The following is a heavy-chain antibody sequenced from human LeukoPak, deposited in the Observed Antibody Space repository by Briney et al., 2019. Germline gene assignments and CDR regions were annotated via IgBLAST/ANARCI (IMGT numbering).Heavy chain of an antibody. V-gene: IGHV1-2*02. Sequence: AASVKVSCKASGHTFTGYYMHWVRQAPGQGLEWMGWINPNSGGTNYAQKFQGRVTMTRDTSISTAYMELSRLRSDDTAVYFCARGPYLSAPGTFDYWGQGTLVTVSS. CDR2: INPNSGGT. CDR1: GHTFTGYY. CDR3: ARGPYLSAPGTFDY. J-gene: IGHJ4*02. D-gene: IGHD6-13*01.